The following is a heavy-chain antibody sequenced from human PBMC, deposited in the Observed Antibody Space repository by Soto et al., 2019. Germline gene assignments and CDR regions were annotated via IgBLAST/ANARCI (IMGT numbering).Heavy chain of an antibody. CDR1: GFTFSKYW. D-gene: IGHD3-9*01. V-gene: IGHV3-74*01. CDR2: IDPYDTGI. CDR3: ARDMTGADDY. Sequence: GGALRLSCAASGFTFSKYWFHWVRQAPGKGLMWVSRIDPYDTGITYADSVKGRFTISRDNARNTLYLQMDSLTAEDTAVYYCARDMTGADDYLGQGTLVTVSS. J-gene: IGHJ4*02.